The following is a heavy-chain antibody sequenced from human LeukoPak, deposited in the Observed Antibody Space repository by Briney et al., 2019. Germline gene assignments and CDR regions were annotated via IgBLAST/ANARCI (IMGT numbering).Heavy chain of an antibody. CDR2: ISGSGGST. CDR3: AKDMEQWLVDAFDI. V-gene: IGHV3-23*01. J-gene: IGHJ3*02. Sequence: GALRLSCAASGFTFSSNAMNWVRQAPGKGLGWVSTISGSGGSTYYADSVKGRFTISRDNSKNTLYLQMNSLRAEDTAVYYCAKDMEQWLVDAFDIWGQGTMVTVSS. D-gene: IGHD6-19*01. CDR1: GFTFSSNA.